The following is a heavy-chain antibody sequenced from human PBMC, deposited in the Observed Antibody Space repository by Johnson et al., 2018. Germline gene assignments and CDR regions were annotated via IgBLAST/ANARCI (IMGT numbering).Heavy chain of an antibody. V-gene: IGHV3-23*01. Sequence: VQLQESGGGLVQPGGSLRLSCAASGFTFHTFAMSWVRQAPGKGLEWVSTIAAGGGTFYADAVKGRFTISRNNSKNTLYLEMGGLRAEDAAMYYCAGDRSSSRWFPDACDIGGQGTVVTVSA. CDR2: IAAGGGT. CDR1: GFTFHTFA. CDR3: AGDRSSSRWFPDACDI. D-gene: IGHD6-13*01. J-gene: IGHJ3*02.